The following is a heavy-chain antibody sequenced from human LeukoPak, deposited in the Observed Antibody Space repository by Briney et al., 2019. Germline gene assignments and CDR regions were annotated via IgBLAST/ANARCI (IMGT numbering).Heavy chain of an antibody. V-gene: IGHV1-2*02. J-gene: IGHJ5*02. CDR2: INPNSGGT. CDR3: ARVVDSSSWYWFDP. Sequence: ASVKVSCKASGYTFTGYYMHWVRQAPGQGLEWMGWINPNSGGTNYAQKLQGRVTMTRDTSISTAYMELSRLRSDDTAVYYCARVVDSSSWYWFDPWGQGTLVTVSS. D-gene: IGHD6-13*01. CDR1: GYTFTGYY.